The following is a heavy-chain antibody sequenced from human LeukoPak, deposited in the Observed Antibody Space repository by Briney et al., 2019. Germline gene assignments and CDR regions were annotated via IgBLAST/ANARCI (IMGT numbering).Heavy chain of an antibody. Sequence: GGSLRLSCSASGFTFSSYWMSWVPHAPGKGLKWVANIKQDGSEKYYVDSVKGRFTISRDNAKNSLYLQMNSLRAEDTAVYYCARDNPISMIEDYWGQGTLVTVSS. J-gene: IGHJ4*02. V-gene: IGHV3-7*01. CDR3: ARDNPISMIEDY. CDR1: GFTFSSYW. CDR2: IKQDGSEK. D-gene: IGHD3-22*01.